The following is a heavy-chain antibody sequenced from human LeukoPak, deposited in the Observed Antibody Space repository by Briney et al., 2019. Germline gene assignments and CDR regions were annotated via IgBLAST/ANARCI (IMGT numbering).Heavy chain of an antibody. CDR3: AKDIRGSTSWYGLDY. V-gene: IGHV3-43D*03. J-gene: IGHJ4*02. D-gene: IGHD6-13*01. CDR1: GFTFDDYA. CDR2: ISWDGGST. Sequence: GGSLRLSCAASGFTFDDYAMHWFRQAPGKGLEWVSLISWDGGSTYYADSVKGRFTISRDNSKNSLYLQMNSLRAEDTALYYCAKDIRGSTSWYGLDYWGQGTLVTVSS.